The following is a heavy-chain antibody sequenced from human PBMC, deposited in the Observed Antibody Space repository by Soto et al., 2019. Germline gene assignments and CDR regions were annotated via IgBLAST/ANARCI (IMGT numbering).Heavy chain of an antibody. D-gene: IGHD3-22*01. J-gene: IGHJ4*02. CDR2: IYYSGST. CDR3: ARGRHDNNAFYFDGFS. Sequence: PSETLSLTCAVSGGSIRSCGYYWSWIRQHQGKGLEWIGYIYYSGSTYYNPSLKSRVTISVDTSKNQFSLKLSSVTAADTAVYYCARGRHDNNAFYFDGFSWGQGTLVTVSS. V-gene: IGHV4-31*11. CDR1: GGSIRSCGYY.